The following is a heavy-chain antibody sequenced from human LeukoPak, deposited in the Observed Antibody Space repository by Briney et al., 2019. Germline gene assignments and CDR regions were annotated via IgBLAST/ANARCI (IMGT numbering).Heavy chain of an antibody. CDR2: INHSGST. CDR1: GGSFSDYY. Sequence: SETLSLTCAVYGGSFSDYYWNLIRQPPGKGLEWIGEINHSGSTDYNPSLKSRVTISVDTSKNQFSLKLSSVTAADTAVYYCAREVAPYYYDSSGYYPYFDYWGQGTLVTVSS. V-gene: IGHV4-34*09. D-gene: IGHD3-22*01. J-gene: IGHJ4*02. CDR3: AREVAPYYYDSSGYYPYFDY.